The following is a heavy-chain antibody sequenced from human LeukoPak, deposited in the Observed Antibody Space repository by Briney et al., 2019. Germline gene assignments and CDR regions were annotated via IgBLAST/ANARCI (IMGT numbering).Heavy chain of an antibody. D-gene: IGHD4-17*01. V-gene: IGHV1-3*01. CDR3: ARTITVTTAPLDY. J-gene: IGHJ4*02. CDR2: INAGNGNT. CDR1: GYTFTSYA. Sequence: ASVKVSCKASGYTFTSYAMHWVRQAPGQRLEWMGWINAGNGNTKYSQKFQGRVTITRDTSASTAYMELSSLRSEDTAVYYCARTITVTTAPLDYWGQGTLVAVSS.